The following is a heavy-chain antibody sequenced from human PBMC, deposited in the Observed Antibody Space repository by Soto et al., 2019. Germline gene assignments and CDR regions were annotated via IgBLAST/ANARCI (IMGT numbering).Heavy chain of an antibody. J-gene: IGHJ4*02. CDR3: AIISSWHSYFDY. V-gene: IGHV1-2*02. CDR1: GYTFTGYY. Sequence: ASVKVSCKASGYTFTGYYMHWVRQAPGQGLEWMGWINPNSGGTNYAQKFQGRVTMTRDTSISTAYMELSRLRYDDTAVYYCAIISSWHSYFDYWGQVTLITVSS. D-gene: IGHD6-13*01. CDR2: INPNSGGT.